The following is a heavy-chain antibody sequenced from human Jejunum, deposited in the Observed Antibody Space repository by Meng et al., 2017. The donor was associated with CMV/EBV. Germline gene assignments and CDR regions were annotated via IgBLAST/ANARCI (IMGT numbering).Heavy chain of an antibody. CDR3: ARQYTYSYDANGNELDH. D-gene: IGHD4/OR15-4a*01. V-gene: IGHV4-59*01. Sequence: GSISRYYFTWLRQPPGKGLEWIGSVYYTGRTNSNPSLTSRVTISVDTSKNQFSLKLSSVTAADTAVYYCARQYTYSYDANGNELDHWGQGTLVTVSS. CDR2: VYYTGRT. CDR1: GSISRYY. J-gene: IGHJ4*02.